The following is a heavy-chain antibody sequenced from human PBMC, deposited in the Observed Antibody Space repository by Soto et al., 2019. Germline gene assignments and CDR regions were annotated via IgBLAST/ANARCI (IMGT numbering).Heavy chain of an antibody. CDR3: VRDSSRVRYSTSKRLGLDY. Sequence: QVQLVESGGGVVQPGRSLRLSCAVSGFPFSSYAMHWVRQAPGKGLEWVALISYDGTNEYYADSVKGRFTISRDNSENTLYLQMNSLRGEDTAVFYCVRDSSRVRYSTSKRLGLDYWGQGTLVTVSS. D-gene: IGHD6-13*01. CDR2: ISYDGTNE. V-gene: IGHV3-30-3*01. CDR1: GFPFSSYA. J-gene: IGHJ4*02.